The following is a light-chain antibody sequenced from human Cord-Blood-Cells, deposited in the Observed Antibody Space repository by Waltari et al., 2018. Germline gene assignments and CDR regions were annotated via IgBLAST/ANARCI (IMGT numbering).Light chain of an antibody. CDR1: SRDVGGYNY. CDR3: SSYTSSSSWV. CDR2: DVS. Sequence: QSALTQPASGSGSPGQSITIACTGTSRDVGGYNYVSWYQQHPGKATKLMIYDVSRRRSGVSDRFSGSKSSNTASLTISELQAEDEADYYCSSYTSSSSWVFGVGTKLTVL. V-gene: IGLV2-14*01. J-gene: IGLJ3*02.